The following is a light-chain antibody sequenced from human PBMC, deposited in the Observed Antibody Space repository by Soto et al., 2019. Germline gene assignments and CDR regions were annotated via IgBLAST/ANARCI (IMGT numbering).Light chain of an antibody. CDR1: STNIGSNT. Sequence: QSVLTRPPSASGTPGQRVTISCSGSSTNIGSNTVNWCQQHPGAAPTPLIYSNNQRPSGVPDRFSGSKSGTSASLAISGLRSEDEADYYCAAWDDSLSGLYVFGTGTKVTVL. CDR3: AAWDDSLSGLYV. CDR2: SNN. J-gene: IGLJ1*01. V-gene: IGLV1-44*01.